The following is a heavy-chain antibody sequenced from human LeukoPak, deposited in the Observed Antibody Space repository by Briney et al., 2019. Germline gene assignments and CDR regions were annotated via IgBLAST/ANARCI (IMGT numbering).Heavy chain of an antibody. CDR2: IYYSGST. Sequence: TLSLTCTVSGGSISSYYWSWIRQPPGKGLEWIGYIYYSGSTNYNPSLKSRVTISVDTSKNQFSLKLSSVTAADTAVYYCARQPFPGGYFDYWGQGTLVTVSS. CDR3: ARQPFPGGYFDY. CDR1: GGSISSYY. V-gene: IGHV4-59*08. D-gene: IGHD3-10*01. J-gene: IGHJ4*02.